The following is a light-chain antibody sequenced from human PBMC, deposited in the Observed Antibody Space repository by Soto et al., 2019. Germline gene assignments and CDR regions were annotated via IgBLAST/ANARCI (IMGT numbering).Light chain of an antibody. J-gene: IGKJ1*01. CDR2: GAS. CDR3: QQYNNWPSWT. V-gene: IGKV3-15*01. Sequence: EIVMTQSPATLSVSPGERATLSCRASQTVNSNLAWYQQRPGQAPRLLISGASTRAPGIPARFSGSGSGTEFTLTISSLQSEDFAVYYCQQYNNWPSWTFGQGTKVE. CDR1: QTVNSN.